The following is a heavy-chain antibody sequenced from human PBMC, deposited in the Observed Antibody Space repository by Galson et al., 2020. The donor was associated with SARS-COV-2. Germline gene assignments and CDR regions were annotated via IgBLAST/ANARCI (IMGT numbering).Heavy chain of an antibody. Sequence: ASVTVSCQASGYTFTRYGISWVRQAPGQGLEWMGWISAYNGNTNYAQKLQGRVTMTTDTSTSTAYMELRSLRSDDTAVYYCARDITMVQGVILYYYYGMDVWGQGTTVTVSS. CDR1: GYTFTRYG. CDR2: ISAYNGNT. V-gene: IGHV1-18*01. D-gene: IGHD3-10*01. CDR3: ARDITMVQGVILYYYYGMDV. J-gene: IGHJ6*02.